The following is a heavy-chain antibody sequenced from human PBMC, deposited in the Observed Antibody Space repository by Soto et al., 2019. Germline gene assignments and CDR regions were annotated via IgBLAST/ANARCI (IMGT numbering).Heavy chain of an antibody. J-gene: IGHJ6*02. CDR2: ISSSSSYI. Sequence: PGGSLRLSCAASGFTFSSYSMNWVRQAPGKGLEWVSSISSSSSYIYYADSVKGRFTISRDNAKNSLYLQMNSLRAEDTAVYYCASQGRTTDYYYYYGMDVWRQGTTVTVSS. D-gene: IGHD1-1*01. CDR1: GFTFSSYS. CDR3: ASQGRTTDYYYYYGMDV. V-gene: IGHV3-21*01.